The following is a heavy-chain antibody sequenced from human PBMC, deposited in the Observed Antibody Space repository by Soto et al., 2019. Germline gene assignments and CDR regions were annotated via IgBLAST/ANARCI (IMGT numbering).Heavy chain of an antibody. CDR3: ARSQAYYSYY. V-gene: IGHV3-48*01. J-gene: IGHJ4*02. Sequence: EVQLVESGGGLVQPGGSLRLSCAASGFTFSSYNMNWVRQAPGKGLEWVSYISVSSSTIYYADSVKGRFTISRDNAKNSLYLQMNSLRAEDTAVYYCARSQAYYSYYWGQGTLVTVSS. CDR2: ISVSSSTI. CDR1: GFTFSSYN.